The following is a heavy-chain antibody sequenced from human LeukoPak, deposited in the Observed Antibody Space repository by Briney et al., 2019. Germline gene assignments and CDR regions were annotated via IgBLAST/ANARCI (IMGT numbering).Heavy chain of an antibody. V-gene: IGHV4-59*13. D-gene: IGHD3-10*01. CDR1: GGPISCSL. CDR2: IYYSSSN. CDR3: ARDQGYGSGMLFDY. J-gene: IGHJ4*02. Sequence: SETLSLTCTVSGGPISCSLWSWIRQPPGKGVEWSGYIYYSSSNNYNPSLKSRVTISVDTSKNQFSLKPSSVTAADTAVYYCARDQGYGSGMLFDYWGQGTLVTVSS.